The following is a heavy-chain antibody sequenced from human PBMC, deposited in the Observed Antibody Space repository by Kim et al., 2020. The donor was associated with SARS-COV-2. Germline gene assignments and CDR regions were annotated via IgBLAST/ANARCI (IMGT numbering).Heavy chain of an antibody. CDR2: IYSRGGS. J-gene: IGHJ6*02. V-gene: IGHV4-30-4*01. Sequence: SETLSLTCTVSGGSISSGYDYWSWIRQPPGKGLEWIGFIYSRGGSYYSPSLESRVTISLDTSKSQLSVRLNFVTAEDTAVYYCARDRAPYHDFWSGNYKNSYSGMDVWGQGTTVIVSS. D-gene: IGHD3-3*01. CDR1: GGSISSGYDY. CDR3: ARDRAPYHDFWSGNYKNSYSGMDV.